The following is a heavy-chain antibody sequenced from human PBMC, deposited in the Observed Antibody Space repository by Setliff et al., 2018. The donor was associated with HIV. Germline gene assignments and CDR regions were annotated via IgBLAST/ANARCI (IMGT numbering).Heavy chain of an antibody. CDR3: AICGGDCYSLDY. V-gene: IGHV4-4*08. D-gene: IGHD2-21*02. Sequence: PSETLSLTCTVSDASISNYHWSWIRQPPGKGLEWIGYIYTSGSTNYNPSLKNRVTISVDTSKNTFSLKLSSVAAADTAVYYCAICGGDCYSLDYWGQGTLVTVSS. CDR2: IYTSGST. J-gene: IGHJ4*02. CDR1: DASISNYH.